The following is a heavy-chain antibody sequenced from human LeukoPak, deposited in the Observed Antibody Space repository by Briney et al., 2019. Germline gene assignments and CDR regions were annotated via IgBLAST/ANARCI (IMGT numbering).Heavy chain of an antibody. J-gene: IGHJ4*02. V-gene: IGHV4-59*11. Sequence: PSETLSLTCTVSGGSISSHYWSWIRQPPGKGLEWIGYIYYSGSTNYNPSLKSRVTISVDTSKNQFSLKLSSETAADTAVYYCARGQWELLDYWGQGTLVTVSS. D-gene: IGHD1-26*01. CDR3: ARGQWELLDY. CDR1: GGSISSHY. CDR2: IYYSGST.